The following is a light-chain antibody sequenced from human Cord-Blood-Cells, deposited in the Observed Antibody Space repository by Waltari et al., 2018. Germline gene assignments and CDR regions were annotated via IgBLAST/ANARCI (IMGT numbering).Light chain of an antibody. CDR1: SLRSYY. CDR3: NSRDSSGNHLGV. V-gene: IGLV3-19*01. CDR2: GKT. J-gene: IGLJ3*02. Sequence: SSELTQDPAVSVALGQTVRITCQGDSLRSYYASWYQQKPGQAPVLVIYGKTNRPSGIPDRFSGSSSGNTASLTLTGAQAEDEADYYCNSRDSSGNHLGVFGGGTKLTVL.